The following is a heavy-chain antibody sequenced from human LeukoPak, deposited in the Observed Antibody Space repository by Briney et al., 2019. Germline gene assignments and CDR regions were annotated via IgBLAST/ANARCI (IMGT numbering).Heavy chain of an antibody. CDR2: INHSGST. CDR1: GGSFSGYY. Sequence: SETLSLTCAVYGGSFSGYYWSWIRQPPGKGLEWIGEINHSGSTNYNPSLKSRVTISVDTSKNQFSLKLSSVTAADTAVYYCARDSAGFDPWGQGTLVTVSS. V-gene: IGHV4-34*01. D-gene: IGHD4-11*01. CDR3: ARDSAGFDP. J-gene: IGHJ5*02.